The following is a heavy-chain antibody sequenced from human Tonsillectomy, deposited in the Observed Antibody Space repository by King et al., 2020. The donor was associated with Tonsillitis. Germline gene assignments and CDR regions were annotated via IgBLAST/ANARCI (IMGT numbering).Heavy chain of an antibody. Sequence: VQLVESGGGLVKPGGSLRLSCAASGFPFSNYIMNWVRRAPGKGLEWVASIDSSSSYIYYAGSVKGRFTISREDAKNSLYLILNSLRVEDTAVYYCARDNTRYGDYVNAFDVWGQGTGVTVSS. CDR3: ARDNTRYGDYVNAFDV. V-gene: IGHV3-21*01. D-gene: IGHD5-12*01. CDR2: IDSSSSYI. CDR1: GFPFSNYI. J-gene: IGHJ3*01.